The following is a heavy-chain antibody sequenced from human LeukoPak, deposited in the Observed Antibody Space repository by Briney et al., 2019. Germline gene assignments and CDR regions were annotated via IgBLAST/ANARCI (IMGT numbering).Heavy chain of an antibody. Sequence: PGGSLRLSCAASGFTFDDYAMHWVRQAPGKGLEWVSGISWNSGSIGYADSVKGRFTISRDNAKNSLYLQMNSLRAEDTALYYCAKGPMIRGPFDYWGQGTLVTVPS. D-gene: IGHD3-22*01. CDR1: GFTFDDYA. J-gene: IGHJ4*02. CDR2: ISWNSGSI. V-gene: IGHV3-9*01. CDR3: AKGPMIRGPFDY.